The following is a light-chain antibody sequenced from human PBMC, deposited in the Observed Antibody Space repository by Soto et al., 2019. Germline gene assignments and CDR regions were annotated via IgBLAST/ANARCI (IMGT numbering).Light chain of an antibody. CDR1: QSIANY. V-gene: IGKV1-39*01. CDR3: QEYNSGLT. J-gene: IGKJ4*01. Sequence: DIQMTQSPSSLSASVGDRVTITCRASQSIANYLNWYQQKPGTAPKLLIFAASSLQSGVPSRLSGSGSGTDFTLTISSLQPEDFATYYCQEYNSGLTFGGGTKVEIK. CDR2: AAS.